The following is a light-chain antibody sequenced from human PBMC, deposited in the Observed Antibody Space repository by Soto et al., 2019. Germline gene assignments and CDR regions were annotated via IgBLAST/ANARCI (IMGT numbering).Light chain of an antibody. CDR2: DAS. CDR1: QSVSKY. V-gene: IGKV3-11*01. Sequence: EIVLTQSPATLSLSPGERATLSCRTSQSVSKYLAWYQQKPGRAPRLLIYDASSRDTGIPARFIGSGSGTDFTLTISSLEPEDFAIYYCQQRSNWPITFGQGTRLEIK. J-gene: IGKJ5*01. CDR3: QQRSNWPIT.